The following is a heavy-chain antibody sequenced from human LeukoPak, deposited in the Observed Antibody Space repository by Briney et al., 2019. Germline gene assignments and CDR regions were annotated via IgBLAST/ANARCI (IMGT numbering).Heavy chain of an antibody. J-gene: IGHJ5*02. D-gene: IGHD3-10*01. CDR2: ISGSGGGT. CDR1: GITLSNYG. V-gene: IGHV3-23*01. Sequence: GRSLRLSCAVSGITLSNYGMSWVRQAPGKGLEWVAGISGSGGGTNYADSVKGRFTISRDNPKNTLFLQMNSLRAEDTAVYFCARGTRVSGPFDPWGQGTLVTVSS. CDR3: ARGTRVSGPFDP.